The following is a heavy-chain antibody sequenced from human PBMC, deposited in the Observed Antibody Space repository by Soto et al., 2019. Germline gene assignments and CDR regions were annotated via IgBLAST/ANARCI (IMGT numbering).Heavy chain of an antibody. D-gene: IGHD6-19*01. V-gene: IGHV1-8*01. Sequence: QVQLVQSGAEVKKPGASVKVSCKASGYTFTSYDINWVRQATGQGLEWMGWMNPNSGNTGYAQKFQGRGTMTRKTSISTAYMELSSLRSEDTAVYYCARPRQWSVGRYYFDYWGQGTLVTVSS. CDR3: ARPRQWSVGRYYFDY. J-gene: IGHJ4*02. CDR2: MNPNSGNT. CDR1: GYTFTSYD.